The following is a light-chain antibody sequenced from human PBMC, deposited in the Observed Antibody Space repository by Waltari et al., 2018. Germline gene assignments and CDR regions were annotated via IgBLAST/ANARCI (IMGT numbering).Light chain of an antibody. CDR3: LQHNSYPRA. V-gene: IGKV1-17*01. Sequence: DIQMTQSPSSLSASVGDTVTITCRASQDIRNNLDWFQQKPGRAPKRLIYVATSFQSGVPSRFSGSASGTEFTLTIVSLQPEDFATYFCLQHNSYPRAFGQGTRVEVK. CDR2: VAT. J-gene: IGKJ1*01. CDR1: QDIRNN.